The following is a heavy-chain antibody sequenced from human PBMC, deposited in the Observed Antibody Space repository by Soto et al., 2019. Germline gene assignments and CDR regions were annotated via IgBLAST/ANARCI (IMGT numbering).Heavy chain of an antibody. V-gene: IGHV3-33*01. J-gene: IGHJ6*02. CDR1: EFTFSSYG. D-gene: IGHD3-10*01. Sequence: XGSLRLSFAASEFTFSSYGMHWVRQAPGKGLEWVAVIWYDGSNKYYADSVKGRFTISRDNSKNTLYLQMNGLRAEDTAVYYCARSGDGAVNYYYYGMDVWGQGTTVTVSS. CDR2: IWYDGSNK. CDR3: ARSGDGAVNYYYYGMDV.